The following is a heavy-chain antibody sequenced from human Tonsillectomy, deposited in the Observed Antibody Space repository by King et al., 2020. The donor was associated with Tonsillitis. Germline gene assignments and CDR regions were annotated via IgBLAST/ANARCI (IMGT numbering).Heavy chain of an antibody. Sequence: QLVQSGAEVKKPGASVKVSCKASGYTFTNNYMHWVLQAPGQGLEGMGIIIPSAGTTTYAKKFQGRVTMTRDTSTSTVYMELSSLRSEDTAVYYCARALVGGADAFDIWGQGTMVSVST. CDR1: GYTFTNNY. CDR2: IIPSAGTT. J-gene: IGHJ3*02. V-gene: IGHV1-46*03. D-gene: IGHD2-21*01. CDR3: ARALVGGADAFDI.